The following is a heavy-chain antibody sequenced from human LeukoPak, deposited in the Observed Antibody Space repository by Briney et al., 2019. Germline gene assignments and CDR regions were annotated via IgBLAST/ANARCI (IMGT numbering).Heavy chain of an antibody. CDR2: ITSTSSYI. V-gene: IGHV3-21*01. D-gene: IGHD2-15*01. Sequence: GGSLRLSCAASGFTFSSYEMNWVRQAPGKGLEWVSSITSTSSYIYYADSVKGRFTISRDNAKSSLYLQMNSLRAEDTAVYFCASTPAGWFDPWGQGTLVTVSS. CDR3: ASTPAGWFDP. J-gene: IGHJ5*02. CDR1: GFTFSSYE.